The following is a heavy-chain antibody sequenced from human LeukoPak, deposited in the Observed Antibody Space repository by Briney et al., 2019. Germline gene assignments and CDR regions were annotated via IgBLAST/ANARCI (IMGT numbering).Heavy chain of an antibody. CDR3: ATILAVAGTRGPFDP. J-gene: IGHJ5*02. Sequence: ASVKVSCKVSGYTLTELSMHWVRQAPGKGLEWMGGFDPEDGETIYAQKFQDRVTMTEDTSTDTAYMELSSLRSEDTAVYYCATILAVAGTRGPFDPWGQGTLVTVSS. CDR2: FDPEDGET. V-gene: IGHV1-24*01. D-gene: IGHD6-19*01. CDR1: GYTLTELS.